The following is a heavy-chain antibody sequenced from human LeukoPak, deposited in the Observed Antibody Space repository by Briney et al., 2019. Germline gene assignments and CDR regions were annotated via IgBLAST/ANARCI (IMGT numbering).Heavy chain of an antibody. D-gene: IGHD2-21*02. Sequence: SVTVSFTASGGTFSSYAISWVRQAPGQGLEWMGGVIPIFGRANYAQKFQGRVTITTDESTSTAYMELSSLRSEDTAVYYCARDVTSIVVVTANYGDQIGDAFDIWGQGTMVTVSS. CDR1: GGTFSSYA. CDR3: ARDVTSIVVVTANYGDQIGDAFDI. CDR2: VIPIFGRA. J-gene: IGHJ3*02. V-gene: IGHV1-69*05.